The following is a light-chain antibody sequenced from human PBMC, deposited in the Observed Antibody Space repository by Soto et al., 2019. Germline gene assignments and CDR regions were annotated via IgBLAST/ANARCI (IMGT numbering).Light chain of an antibody. CDR2: GAS. V-gene: IGKV3-15*01. J-gene: IGKJ2*01. CDR1: QSVSSN. Sequence: EIVMTQSPATLSVSPGERATLSCRASQSVSSNLAWYQQNPGQAPRLLIYGASTRATGIPARFSGSGSGTEFTRTISSLQSEELAVVYCQQYNTWPPPYTFGGRTKMEFK. CDR3: QQYNTWPPPYT.